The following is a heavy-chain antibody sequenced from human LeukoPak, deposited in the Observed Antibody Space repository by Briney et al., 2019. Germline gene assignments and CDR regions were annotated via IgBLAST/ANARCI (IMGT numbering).Heavy chain of an antibody. CDR3: ARGDMAKTYFDY. Sequence: PSETLSLTCAVYGGSFSGYYWSWIRQPPGKGLGWSGEINHSGSTNYNPSLKSRVTISVDTSRNQFSLKLSSVTAADTAVYYCARGDMAKTYFDYWGQGTLVIVSS. D-gene: IGHD5-24*01. CDR2: INHSGST. V-gene: IGHV4-34*01. J-gene: IGHJ4*02. CDR1: GGSFSGYY.